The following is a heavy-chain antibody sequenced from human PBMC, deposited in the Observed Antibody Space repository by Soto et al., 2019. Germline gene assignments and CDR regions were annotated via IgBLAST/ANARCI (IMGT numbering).Heavy chain of an antibody. V-gene: IGHV4-61*01. Sequence: QVQLQESGPGLVKPSETLSLTCTVSGGSVSSGSYYWSWIRQPPGKGLEWIGYIYYSGSTNYNPSLKRRVTISVDTSKNQFSLKLSSVTAADTPVYYCAREWRSSFPTHYGMDVWGQGTTVTVSS. CDR1: GGSVSSGSYY. D-gene: IGHD6-6*01. CDR2: IYYSGST. CDR3: AREWRSSFPTHYGMDV. J-gene: IGHJ6*02.